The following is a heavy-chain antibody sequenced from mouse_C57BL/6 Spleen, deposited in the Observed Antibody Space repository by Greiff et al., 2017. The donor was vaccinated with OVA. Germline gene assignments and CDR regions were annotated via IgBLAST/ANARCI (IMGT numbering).Heavy chain of an antibody. J-gene: IGHJ1*03. V-gene: IGHV1-52*01. CDR1: GYTFTSYW. CDR2: IDPSDSET. Sequence: VQLQESGAELVRPGSSVKLSCKASGYTFTSYWMHWVKQRPIQGLEWIGNIDPSDSETHYNQKFKDKATLTVDKSSSTAYMQLSSLTSEDSAVYYCARWANYYGSSYGYFDVWGTGTTVTVSS. D-gene: IGHD1-1*01. CDR3: ARWANYYGSSYGYFDV.